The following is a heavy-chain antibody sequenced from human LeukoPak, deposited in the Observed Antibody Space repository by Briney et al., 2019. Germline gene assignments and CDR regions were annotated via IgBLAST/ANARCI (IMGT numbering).Heavy chain of an antibody. J-gene: IGHJ4*02. CDR1: GFTFNSYA. CDR3: EGTYYYDSSDDY. CDR2: ISYDGSNK. V-gene: IGHV3-30*04. D-gene: IGHD3-22*01. Sequence: GGSLRLSCAASGFTFNSYAMHWARQAPGKGLEWVAVISYDGSNKYYADSVKGRFTISRDNSKNTLYLQMNSLRAEDTAVYYCEGTYYYDSSDDYWGQGTLVTVSS.